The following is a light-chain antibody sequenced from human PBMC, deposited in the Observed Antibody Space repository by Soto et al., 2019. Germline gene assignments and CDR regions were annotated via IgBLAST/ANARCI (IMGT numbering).Light chain of an antibody. Sequence: QSALTQPASLSGSPVQSITISCTGTSSDVGYYNYVSWYQQHPGKAPKVIIYEVSNRPSGVSYRFSGSKSGNTASLTISGLQAEDEADYYCSSYISVSSPVVFGGGTKLTVL. J-gene: IGLJ2*01. V-gene: IGLV2-14*01. CDR2: EVS. CDR3: SSYISVSSPVV. CDR1: SSDVGYYNY.